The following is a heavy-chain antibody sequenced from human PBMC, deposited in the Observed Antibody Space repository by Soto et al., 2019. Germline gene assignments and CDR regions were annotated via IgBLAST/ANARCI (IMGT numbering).Heavy chain of an antibody. CDR3: ARDLKRYYDSSGYGYYYYGMDV. CDR2: IIPIFGTA. D-gene: IGHD3-22*01. V-gene: IGHV1-69*01. Sequence: VSCKASGGTFSSYAISWVRQAPGRGLEWMGGIIPIFGTANYAQKFQGRVTITADESTTTAYMELSSLRSEDTAVYYCARDLKRYYDSSGYGYYYYGMDVWGQGTTVTVSS. CDR1: GGTFSSYA. J-gene: IGHJ6*02.